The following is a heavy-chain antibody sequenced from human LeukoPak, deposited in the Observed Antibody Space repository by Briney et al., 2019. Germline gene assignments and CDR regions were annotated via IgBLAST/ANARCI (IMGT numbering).Heavy chain of an antibody. Sequence: GGSLRLSCAASGFSFSAYAMSWVRQAPGKGLEWVSGISGSGGRTYYADSVKGRFTISRDNSKNTLYLQMTSLRTEDTALYYCAKDSRIAEFPEVRFDYWGQGTLAPVSS. CDR2: ISGSGGRT. V-gene: IGHV3-23*01. CDR3: AKDSRIAEFPEVRFDY. CDR1: GFSFSAYA. D-gene: IGHD3-10*01. J-gene: IGHJ4*02.